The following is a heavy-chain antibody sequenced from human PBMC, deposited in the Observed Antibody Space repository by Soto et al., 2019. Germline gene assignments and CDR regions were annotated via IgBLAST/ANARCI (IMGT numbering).Heavy chain of an antibody. CDR2: IYNSGST. V-gene: IGHV4-59*08. CDR3: ARRINYDFAP. Sequence: SETLSLTCTVSGGSISSYYWSWIRQPPGKGLEWIGYIYNSGSTTYNPSLRSRVTISVDTSKNQFSLKLSSVTAADTAVYYCARRINYDFAPRGQGILVTVPS. CDR1: GGSISSYY. D-gene: IGHD3-3*01. J-gene: IGHJ5*02.